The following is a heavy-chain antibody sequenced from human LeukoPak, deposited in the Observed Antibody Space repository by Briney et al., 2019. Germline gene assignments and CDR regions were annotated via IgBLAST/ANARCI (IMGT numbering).Heavy chain of an antibody. J-gene: IGHJ6*04. CDR3: AELGITMIGGV. CDR2: ISGSGGST. D-gene: IGHD3-10*02. CDR1: GFTFSSYG. Sequence: GGTLRLSCAASGFTFSSYGMSWVRQAPGKGLEWVSAISGSGGSTYYADSVKGRFAISRDNSKNTLYLQMNSLRAEDTAVYYCAELGITMIGGVWGKGTTVTISS. V-gene: IGHV3-23*01.